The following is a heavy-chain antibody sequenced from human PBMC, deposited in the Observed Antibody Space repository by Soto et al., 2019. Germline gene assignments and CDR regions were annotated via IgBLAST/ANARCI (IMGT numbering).Heavy chain of an antibody. V-gene: IGHV3-23*01. J-gene: IGHJ5*02. Sequence: EVQLLQSGGGLVQPGESLRLSCATSGFGFRSYAMAWVRQAPGKGLEWVASIGASGNIIYYADSVKGRFTISRDNSKDTLFLEMNNVRVDDTATYYSVKAPPTATVNWFDPWGQGSLVSVSS. D-gene: IGHD5-18*01. CDR3: VKAPPTATVNWFDP. CDR2: IGASGNII. CDR1: GFGFRSYA.